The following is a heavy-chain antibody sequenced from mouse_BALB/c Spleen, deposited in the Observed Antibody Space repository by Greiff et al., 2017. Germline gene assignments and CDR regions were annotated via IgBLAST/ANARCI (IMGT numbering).Heavy chain of an antibody. J-gene: IGHJ1*01. Sequence: EVQLQQSGPGLVKPSQSLSLTCTVTGYSITSDYAWYWIRQFPGNKLEWMGYISYSGSTSYNPSLKSRISITRDTSKNQFFLQLNSVTTEDTATYYCARAYDDLDWYFDDWGAGTTVTVSS. CDR2: ISYSGST. V-gene: IGHV3-2*02. D-gene: IGHD2-12*01. CDR1: GYSITSDYA. CDR3: ARAYDDLDWYFDD.